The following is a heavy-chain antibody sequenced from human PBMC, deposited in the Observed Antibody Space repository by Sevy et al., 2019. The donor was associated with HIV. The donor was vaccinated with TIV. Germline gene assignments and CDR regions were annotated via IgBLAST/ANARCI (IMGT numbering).Heavy chain of an antibody. D-gene: IGHD3-10*01. J-gene: IGHJ4*02. CDR2: IYYSGNT. V-gene: IGHV4-39*01. CDR1: GGSIRSSNYF. Sequence: SETLSLTCTVSGGSIRSSNYFWGWIRQPPGKGLEWIGSIYYSGNTYYNPSLKSRVTISVDTSKNRFSLKLSSVTAADTAVYYCARHSRHGFSVNFDYWGQGTLVTVSS. CDR3: ARHSRHGFSVNFDY.